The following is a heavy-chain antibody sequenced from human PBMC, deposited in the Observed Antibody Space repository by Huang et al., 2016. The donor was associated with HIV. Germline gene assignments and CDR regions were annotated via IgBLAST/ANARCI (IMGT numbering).Heavy chain of an antibody. D-gene: IGHD6-13*01. CDR3: AKDQRQQLVQDY. CDR1: GFTFSSYA. J-gene: IGHJ4*02. Sequence: EVQLLESGGGLVQPGGSLRLSCAASGFTFSSYAMSGVRQAPGKGLDGVSAIRGSGGSTYYADSVKGRFTISRDNSKNTLYLQMNSLRAEDTAVYYCAKDQRQQLVQDYWGQGTLVTVSS. CDR2: IRGSGGST. V-gene: IGHV3-23*01.